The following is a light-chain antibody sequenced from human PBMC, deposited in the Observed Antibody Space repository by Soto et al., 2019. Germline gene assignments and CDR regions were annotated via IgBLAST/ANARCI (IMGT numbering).Light chain of an antibody. CDR2: AAS. CDR1: QGISSW. CDR3: QQSYSTLT. V-gene: IGKV1-12*01. Sequence: DIQMTQSPSSVSASVGDRVTITCRASQGISSWLVWYQQKPGKAPKLLIYAASSLQSGVPSRFSGSGSGTDFTLTISSLQPEDFATYYCQQSYSTLTFGGGTKVEIK. J-gene: IGKJ4*01.